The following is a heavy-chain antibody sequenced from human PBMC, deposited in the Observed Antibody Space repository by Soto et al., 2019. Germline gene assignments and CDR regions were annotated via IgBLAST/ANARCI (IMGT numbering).Heavy chain of an antibody. J-gene: IGHJ4*02. V-gene: IGHV3-23*01. Sequence: EVQLLESGGGLVQPGGSLRLSCAASGFTFSSYAMSWVRQAPGKGLEWVSAISGSGGSTYYADSVKGRFTISRDNSNNTLYLQMNSLRAEDTAVYYCAKPDSVSGSYFQSGYFDYWGQGTLVTVSS. CDR3: AKPDSVSGSYFQSGYFDY. CDR1: GFTFSSYA. CDR2: ISGSGGST. D-gene: IGHD3-10*01.